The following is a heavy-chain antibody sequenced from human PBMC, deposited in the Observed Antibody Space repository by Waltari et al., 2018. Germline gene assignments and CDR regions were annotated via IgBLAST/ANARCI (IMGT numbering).Heavy chain of an antibody. CDR3: ARALGDY. D-gene: IGHD7-27*01. Sequence: QVQLVESGGGVVQPGRSLRLSCAASGFTFSSYAMHWVRQAPGKGLEGVAVISYDGSKKYYADSVKGRFTISRDNSKNTLYLQMNSLRAEDTAVYYCARALGDYWGQGTLVTVSS. V-gene: IGHV3-30-3*01. CDR1: GFTFSSYA. J-gene: IGHJ4*02. CDR2: ISYDGSKK.